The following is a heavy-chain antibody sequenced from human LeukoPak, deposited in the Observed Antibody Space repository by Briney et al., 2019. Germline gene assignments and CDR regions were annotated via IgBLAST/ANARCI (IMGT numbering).Heavy chain of an antibody. D-gene: IGHD2-2*01. CDR2: ISTAGDP. J-gene: IGHJ3*02. CDR1: GFTFSSYD. CDR3: AGQARPGSAEGAFDI. Sequence: GGSLRLSCIASGFTFSSYDMHWVRQDKGKGLEWVSAISTAGDPYYVGSVKGRFTISRENAKNSFYLQMNSLRAGDTAVYYCAGQARPGSAEGAFDIWGQGTMVTVSS. V-gene: IGHV3-13*05.